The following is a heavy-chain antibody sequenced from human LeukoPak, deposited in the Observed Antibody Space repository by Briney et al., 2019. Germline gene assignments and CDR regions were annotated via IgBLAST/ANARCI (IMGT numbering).Heavy chain of an antibody. V-gene: IGHV3-53*01. CDR3: ARHSGDPHFDS. D-gene: IGHD7-27*01. CDR1: GFTVSSNQ. CDR2: IYSGGST. Sequence: GGSLRLSCAASGFTVSSNQMSWVRQAPGKGLEWVSIIYSGGSTYYADSVKGRFTISRDNSKNTLYLQMNSLRAEDTAVYYCARHSGDPHFDSWGQGTLVTVSS. J-gene: IGHJ4*02.